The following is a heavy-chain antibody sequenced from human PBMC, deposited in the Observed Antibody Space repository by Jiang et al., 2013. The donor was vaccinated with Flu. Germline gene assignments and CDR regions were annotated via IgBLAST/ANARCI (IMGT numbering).Heavy chain of an antibody. D-gene: IGHD5-24*01. Sequence: KPTQTLTLTCTLSGLSLTSNGEAVGWIRQPPGKALEWLALIYWNDDKGYSPSQKSRLTITRDTSRDQVVLTVTNMDPVDTGTYYCARRRDAFSGYGLDVWGQGDYGHRLL. CDR3: ARRRDAFSGYGLDV. CDR1: GLSLTSNGEA. J-gene: IGHJ6*02. CDR2: IYWNDDK. V-gene: IGHV2-5*01.